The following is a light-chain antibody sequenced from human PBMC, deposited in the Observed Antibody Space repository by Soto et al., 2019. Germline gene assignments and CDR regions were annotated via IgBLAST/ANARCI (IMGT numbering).Light chain of an antibody. J-gene: IGKJ1*01. Sequence: EIVMTQSPATLSVSPGERATLSCRASQSVSSNYLAWYQQRPGRAPRLLIYGASSRATGIPDRFSGSGSGTDFTLTISTLEPEDFAVYYCQQYGSFPRTFGQGTKVDIK. CDR2: GAS. CDR3: QQYGSFPRT. CDR1: QSVSSNY. V-gene: IGKV3-20*01.